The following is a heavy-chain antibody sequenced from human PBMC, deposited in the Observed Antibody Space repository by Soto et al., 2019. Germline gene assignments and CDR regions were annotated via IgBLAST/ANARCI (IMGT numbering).Heavy chain of an antibody. CDR1: GFTFSSYA. J-gene: IGHJ3*02. CDR3: ARPKRPRGDAFDI. V-gene: IGHV3-30-3*01. CDR2: ISYDGSNK. Sequence: QVQLVESGGGVVQPGRSLRLSCAASGFTFSSYAMHWVRQAPGKGLEWVAVISYDGSNKYYADSVKGRFTISRDNSKNTLYLQMNCLRAEDTAVYYCARPKRPRGDAFDIWGQGTMVTVSS.